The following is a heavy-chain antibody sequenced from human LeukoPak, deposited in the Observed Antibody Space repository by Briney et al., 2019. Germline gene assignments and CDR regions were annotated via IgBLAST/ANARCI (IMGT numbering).Heavy chain of an antibody. CDR3: ARVPSSGRFGYYYYYMDV. V-gene: IGHV4-34*01. Sequence: SETLSLTCAVYGGSFSGYYWSWIRQPPGKGLEWIGEINHSGSTNYNPSLKSRVTISVDTSKNQFSLKLSSVTAADTAVYYCARVPSSGRFGYYYYYMDVWGKGTTVTISS. CDR1: GGSFSGYY. D-gene: IGHD3-10*01. J-gene: IGHJ6*03. CDR2: INHSGST.